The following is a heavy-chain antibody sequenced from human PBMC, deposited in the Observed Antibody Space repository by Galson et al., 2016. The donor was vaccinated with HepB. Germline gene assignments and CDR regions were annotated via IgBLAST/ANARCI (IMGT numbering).Heavy chain of an antibody. CDR2: IYSAGDT. J-gene: IGHJ4*02. D-gene: IGHD6-25*01. Sequence: SLRLSCAASGFTVSDNHMSWVRQAPGKGLEWVSIIYSAGDTYYADSVKGRFTVSRDDSKNILYLQMNSLRPEDTAVYYCARDTDSGSRADWWGQGTLVTVSS. CDR3: ARDTDSGSRADW. V-gene: IGHV3-53*01. CDR1: GFTVSDNH.